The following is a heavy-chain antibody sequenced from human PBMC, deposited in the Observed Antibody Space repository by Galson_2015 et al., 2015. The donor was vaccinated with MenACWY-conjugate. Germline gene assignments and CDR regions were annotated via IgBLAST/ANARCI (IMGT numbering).Heavy chain of an antibody. D-gene: IGHD3-3*01. V-gene: IGHV3-33*01. CDR1: GFTFSDYG. CDR3: AGDDITIFGLVTLSGKDV. CDR2: IWYDGSNE. Sequence: SLRLSCAASGFTFSDYGMHWARQAPGKGLEWVAVIWYDGSNEYYADSVKGRFTISRDNSKNTLYLQMNSLRAEDTAVYYCAGDDITIFGLVTLSGKDVWGQGTTVTVSS. J-gene: IGHJ6*02.